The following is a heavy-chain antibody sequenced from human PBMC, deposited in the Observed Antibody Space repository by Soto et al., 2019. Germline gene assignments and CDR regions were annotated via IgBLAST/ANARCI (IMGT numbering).Heavy chain of an antibody. J-gene: IGHJ4*02. Sequence: HPGGSLRLSCAASGFILSNYWMHWVRQAPGQGLVWVSRINSDGTTTVYPDSVKGRFTVSRDNAKNTLYLQMNSLRAEDTAVYFCTRSDWFDYWGQGTLVTVPS. D-gene: IGHD2-21*02. CDR3: TRSDWFDY. CDR2: INSDGTTT. CDR1: GFILSNYW. V-gene: IGHV3-74*01.